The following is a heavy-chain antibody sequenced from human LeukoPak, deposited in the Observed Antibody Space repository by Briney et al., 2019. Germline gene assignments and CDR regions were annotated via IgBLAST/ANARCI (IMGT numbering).Heavy chain of an antibody. V-gene: IGHV3-30*02. Sequence: PGGSLRFXCAASGFTFSSYGMHWVRQAPGKGLEWVAFIRYNGSNKYYADSVKGRFTTSRDNSKNTLYLQMNSLRAEDTAVYYCAKDGELTFDYWGQGTLVTVSS. J-gene: IGHJ4*02. CDR3: AKDGELTFDY. CDR1: GFTFSSYG. D-gene: IGHD1-26*01. CDR2: IRYNGSNK.